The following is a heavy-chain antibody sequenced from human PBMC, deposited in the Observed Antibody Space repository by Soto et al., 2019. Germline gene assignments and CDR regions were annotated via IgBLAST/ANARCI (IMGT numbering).Heavy chain of an antibody. CDR3: AKRRGAGGHFDY. V-gene: IGHV3-23*01. CDR1: GFTFSSYA. J-gene: IGHJ4*02. CDR2: VSIGGST. Sequence: GGSLRLSCAASGFTFSSYAMGWVRQGPGKGLEWVAVVSIGGSTHYADSVRGRFTISRDNSKNTLSLQMNSLTAEDTAVYFCAKRRGAGGHFDYWRQGALVTVSS. D-gene: IGHD2-15*01.